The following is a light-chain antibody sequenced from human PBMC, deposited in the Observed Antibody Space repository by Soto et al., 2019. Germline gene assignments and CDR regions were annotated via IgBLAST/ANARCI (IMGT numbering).Light chain of an antibody. CDR3: QQLMSYPIT. CDR1: QGISSY. Sequence: DIQLNQSPSFLSASVGDRVTIPCRASQGISSYLAWYQQKPRKAPEVLIFGASTLQSGVPSRFSGSGSGTEFTLTISSLQPEDFATYYCQQLMSYPITFGQGTRLEIK. J-gene: IGKJ5*01. V-gene: IGKV1-9*01. CDR2: GAS.